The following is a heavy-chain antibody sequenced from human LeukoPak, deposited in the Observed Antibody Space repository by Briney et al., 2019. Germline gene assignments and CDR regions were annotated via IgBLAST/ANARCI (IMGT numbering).Heavy chain of an antibody. CDR3: ARQEYYYDSSGYSFDY. CDR2: IYYSGST. D-gene: IGHD3-22*01. J-gene: IGHJ4*02. Sequence: SETLSLTCTVSGGSISSSSYYWGWIRQPPGKGLEWIGSIYYSGSTYYNPSLKSRVTISVDTSKNQFSLKLSSVTAADAAVYYCARQEYYYDSSGYSFDYWGQGTLVTVSS. V-gene: IGHV4-39*01. CDR1: GGSISSSSYY.